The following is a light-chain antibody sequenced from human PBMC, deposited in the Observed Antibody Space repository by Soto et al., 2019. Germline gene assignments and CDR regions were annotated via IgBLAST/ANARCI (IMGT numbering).Light chain of an antibody. CDR2: DAS. J-gene: IGKJ5*01. CDR1: QSVFSNY. V-gene: IGKV3-20*01. Sequence: EIVLTQSPGTLSLSPGERATLSCRASQSVFSNYLAWYQQKPGQAPRVLIHDASTRATGIPDRFSGSGSGTDFTLTISRLEPEDFAVYYCQQYGNSPRVTFGQGTRLEIK. CDR3: QQYGNSPRVT.